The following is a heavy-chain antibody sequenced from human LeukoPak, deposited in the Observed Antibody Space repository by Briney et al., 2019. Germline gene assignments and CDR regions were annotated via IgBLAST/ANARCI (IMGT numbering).Heavy chain of an antibody. J-gene: IGHJ4*02. CDR1: GGSFSGYY. D-gene: IGHD6-19*01. V-gene: IGHV4-34*01. CDR3: ARTYSSGQIGYYFDY. CDR2: INHSAST. Sequence: SETLSLTCAVYGGSFSGYYWSWIRQPPGKGLEWIGEINHSASTNYNPSLKSRVTISVDTSKNQFSLKLSSVTAADTAVYYCARTYSSGQIGYYFDYWGQGTLVTVSS.